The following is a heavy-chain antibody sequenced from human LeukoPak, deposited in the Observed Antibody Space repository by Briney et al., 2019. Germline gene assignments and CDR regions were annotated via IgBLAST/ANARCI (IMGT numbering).Heavy chain of an antibody. D-gene: IGHD4-11*01. CDR2: IYTSGST. J-gene: IGHJ4*02. V-gene: IGHV4-4*09. Sequence: KPSETLSPTCTGSGGSISSYYWSWIRQPPGKVLEWIGYIYTSGSTNYNPSLKSRVTISVDPPKTQLSVKLSYVTAADTAVYYCARLRSNYDYWGQGTLVTVSS. CDR1: GGSISSYY. CDR3: ARLRSNYDY.